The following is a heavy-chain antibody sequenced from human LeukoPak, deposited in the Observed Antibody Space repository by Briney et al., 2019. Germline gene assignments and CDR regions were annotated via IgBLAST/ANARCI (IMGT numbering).Heavy chain of an antibody. CDR1: GFTFSGSA. D-gene: IGHD3-22*01. CDR3: TSLEMDYYDSSPFDY. V-gene: IGHV3-73*01. CDR2: IRSKANSYAT. Sequence: GGSLRLSCAASGFTFSGSAMRWVRQASGKGLEWVGRIRSKANSYATAYAASVKGRFTISRDDSKNTAYLQMNSLKTEDTAVYYCTSLEMDYYDSSPFDYWSQGTLVTVSS. J-gene: IGHJ4*02.